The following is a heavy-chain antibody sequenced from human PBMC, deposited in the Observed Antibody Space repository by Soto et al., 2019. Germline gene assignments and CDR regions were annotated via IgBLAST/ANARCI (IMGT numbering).Heavy chain of an antibody. CDR2: IDIGGNT. Sequence: EVQVVESGGGLVQPGGSLRLSCAASGFSVTNNYMNWVRQAPGKGLEWVSIIDIGGNTYYADSVKDRFTISRDNSRNTLYLHMDSLRAEDTAVYYCARGRGSTGYLGREPYFDYCGQGTLVTVSP. CDR1: GFSVTNNY. V-gene: IGHV3-66*01. D-gene: IGHD2-2*01. J-gene: IGHJ4*02. CDR3: ARGRGSTGYLGREPYFDY.